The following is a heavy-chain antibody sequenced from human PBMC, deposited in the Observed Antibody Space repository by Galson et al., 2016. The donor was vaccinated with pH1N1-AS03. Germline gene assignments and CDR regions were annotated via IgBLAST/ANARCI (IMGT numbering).Heavy chain of an antibody. V-gene: IGHV1-2*04. Sequence: SVKVSCKASGSIFTGFSVHWVRQAPGQGLEWMGWINTDSGVTNYAQKFEAWVTMTRDTSVSTAYMELYGLKSDDTAVYYCARDPRGPCTSATCPTTYYFGMDVWGQGTTVIVSS. CDR2: INTDSGVT. J-gene: IGHJ6*02. CDR1: GSIFTGFS. CDR3: ARDPRGPCTSATCPTTYYFGMDV. D-gene: IGHD2-2*01.